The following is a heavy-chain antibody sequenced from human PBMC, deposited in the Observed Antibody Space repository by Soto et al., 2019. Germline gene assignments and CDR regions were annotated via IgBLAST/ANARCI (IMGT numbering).Heavy chain of an antibody. V-gene: IGHV5-10-1*01. CDR1: GYSFTSYW. Sequence: EVQLVQSGAEVKKPGESLRISCKGSGYSFTSYWISWVRQMPGKGLEWMGRIDPSDSYTNYSPSFQGHVTISADKSISTAYLQWSRLKASDTAMYYCATSGNLRNRYYYDSSGYDFDYWGQGTLVTVSS. CDR3: ATSGNLRNRYYYDSSGYDFDY. J-gene: IGHJ4*02. D-gene: IGHD3-22*01. CDR2: IDPSDSYT.